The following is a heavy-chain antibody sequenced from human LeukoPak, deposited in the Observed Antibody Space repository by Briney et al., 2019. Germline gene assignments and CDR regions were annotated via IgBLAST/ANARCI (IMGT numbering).Heavy chain of an antibody. CDR3: ARLAGYCSSTSCYSGKLWYFDY. CDR2: IYPGDSDT. J-gene: IGHJ4*02. D-gene: IGHD2-2*02. Sequence: GESLKISCKGSGYSFTSYWIGWVRPMPGKGLEWMGIIYPGDSDTRYSPSFQGQVTISADKSISTAYLQWSSLKASDTAMYYCARLAGYCSSTSCYSGKLWYFDYWGQGTLVTVSS. CDR1: GYSFTSYW. V-gene: IGHV5-51*01.